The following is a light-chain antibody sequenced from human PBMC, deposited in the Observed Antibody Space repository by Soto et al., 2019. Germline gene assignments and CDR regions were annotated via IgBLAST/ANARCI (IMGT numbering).Light chain of an antibody. CDR1: NSDIGSYNY. V-gene: IGLV2-14*01. CDR3: NSFTSSTNLPDV. J-gene: IGLJ1*01. CDR2: EVN. Sequence: QSALTQPGSVSGSSGQSITLSCSVTNSDIGSYNYVSWYQQHPGNAPKLLVFEVNNRPSGISDRFSGSKSGSTASLTISGLQTADEAVYYCNSFTSSTNLPDVFGTVTQLTVL.